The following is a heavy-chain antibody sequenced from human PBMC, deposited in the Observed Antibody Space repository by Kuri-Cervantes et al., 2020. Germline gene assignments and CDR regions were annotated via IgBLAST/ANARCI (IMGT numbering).Heavy chain of an antibody. CDR2: IIPIFGTA. D-gene: IGHD3-10*01. J-gene: IGHJ6*02. Sequence: SVKVSCKASGDTFTNYGISWVRQAPGQGLEWMGGIIPIFGTAIYAQKFQGRVTMTEDTSTDTAYMELSSLRSEDTAVYYCARGPYGSGSYYKENYYYGMDVWGQGTTVTVSS. CDR3: ARGPYGSGSYYKENYYYGMDV. CDR1: GDTFTNYG. V-gene: IGHV1-69*06.